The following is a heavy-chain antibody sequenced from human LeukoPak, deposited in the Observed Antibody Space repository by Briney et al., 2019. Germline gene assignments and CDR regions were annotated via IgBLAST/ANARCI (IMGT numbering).Heavy chain of an antibody. D-gene: IGHD3-22*01. Sequence: GESLKISCKGSGYSFTSYWIGWVRQMPGKGLEWMGIIYPGDSDTRYSPSLQGQVTISADKSISTAYLQWSSLKASDTAMYYCARWFYYYDSSGYSYFDYWGQGTLVTVSS. V-gene: IGHV5-51*01. CDR1: GYSFTSYW. J-gene: IGHJ4*02. CDR2: IYPGDSDT. CDR3: ARWFYYYDSSGYSYFDY.